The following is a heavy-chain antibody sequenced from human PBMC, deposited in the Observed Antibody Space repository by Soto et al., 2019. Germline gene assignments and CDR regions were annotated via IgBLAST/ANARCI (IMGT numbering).Heavy chain of an antibody. J-gene: IGHJ4*02. CDR1: EGTFNSYA. D-gene: IGHD6-13*01. CDR2: IIPYYNTL. V-gene: IGHV1-69*01. Sequence: QAQVVQSGAEVRKPGSSVKLSCKASEGTFNSYAIAWVRQAPGQGLEWMGGIIPYYNTLNYAQKFQDRVTITADDSTNTVYMELSSLRSDVTAVYFCASGASRWYPYFFDSWDQGTLVTVSS. CDR3: ASGASRWYPYFFDS.